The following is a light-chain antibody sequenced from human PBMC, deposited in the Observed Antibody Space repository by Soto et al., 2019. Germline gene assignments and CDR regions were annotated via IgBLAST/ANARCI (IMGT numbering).Light chain of an antibody. Sequence: IVLTHSPGTLSLSPGERATLSCRASQSVSSSSLAWYQQKPGQAPRLLIYGVSSRATGIPDRFSGSGSGTDFTLTISRLEPEDFAVYYCQQYGSSPQTFGQGTK. J-gene: IGKJ1*01. CDR1: QSVSSSS. CDR3: QQYGSSPQT. CDR2: GVS. V-gene: IGKV3-20*01.